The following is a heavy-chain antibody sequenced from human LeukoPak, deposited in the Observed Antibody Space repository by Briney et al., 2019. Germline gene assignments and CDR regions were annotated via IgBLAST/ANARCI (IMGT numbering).Heavy chain of an antibody. CDR2: IYYSGST. D-gene: IGHD2-2*02. CDR3: ARGMVVPAAIRVDAFDV. V-gene: IGHV4-59*01. J-gene: IGHJ3*01. CDR1: GGSISSYY. Sequence: PSQTLSLTCTVSGGSISSYYWSWIRQPPGKGLEWIGYIYYSGSTNYNPSLKSRVTISVDTSKNQFSLKLSSVTAADTAVYYCARGMVVPAAIRVDAFDVWGQGTMVTVSS.